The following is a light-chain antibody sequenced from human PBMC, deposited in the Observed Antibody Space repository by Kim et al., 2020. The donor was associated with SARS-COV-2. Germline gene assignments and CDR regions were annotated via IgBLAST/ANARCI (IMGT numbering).Light chain of an antibody. J-gene: IGLJ2*01. CDR2: EVT. V-gene: IGLV2-18*02. Sequence: GQSSTISGTGSSSDVGNYNRVSWYQQPPGTAPKLIMYEVTNRPSGVPDHFSGSKSGNTASLTISGLQAEDEADYYCSSYTTSRTVIFGGGTQLTVL. CDR3: SSYTTSRTVI. CDR1: SSDVGNYNR.